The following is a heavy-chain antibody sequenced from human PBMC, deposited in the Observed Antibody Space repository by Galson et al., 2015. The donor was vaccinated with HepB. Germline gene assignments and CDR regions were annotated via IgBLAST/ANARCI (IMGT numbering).Heavy chain of an antibody. CDR2: IIPIFGTA. Sequence: SVKVSCKASGDTFTSYSIHWVRQAPGQGLEWMGGIIPIFGTANYSQKFQGRVTITADKSTTTAYMELSSLRSEDTAVYYCARAAAGHYYGMDVWGQGTTFTVSS. CDR3: ARAAAGHYYGMDV. CDR1: GDTFTSYS. V-gene: IGHV1-69*06. J-gene: IGHJ6*02. D-gene: IGHD6-13*01.